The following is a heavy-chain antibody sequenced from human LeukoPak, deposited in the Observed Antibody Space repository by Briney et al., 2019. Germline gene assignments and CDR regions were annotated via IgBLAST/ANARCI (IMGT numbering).Heavy chain of an antibody. CDR1: GDTFISYA. J-gene: IGHJ6*03. CDR2: IIPIFGTA. D-gene: IGHD6-13*01. V-gene: IGHV1-69*06. CDR3: ASRGSSLHYYYYMDV. Sequence: GASVKVSCKASGDTFISYAISWVRQAPGQGLEWMGGIIPIFGTANYAQKFQGRVTITADKSTSTAYMELSSLRSEDTAVYYCASRGSSLHYYYYMDVWGKGTTVTVSS.